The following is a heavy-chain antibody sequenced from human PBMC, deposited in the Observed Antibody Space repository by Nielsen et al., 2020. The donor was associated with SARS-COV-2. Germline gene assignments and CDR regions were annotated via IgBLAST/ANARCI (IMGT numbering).Heavy chain of an antibody. J-gene: IGHJ3*02. Sequence: GGSLRLSCAASGFTFSSYEMNWVRQAPGKGLEWVSYISSSGSIIYYADSVKGRFTISRDNAKNSLYLQMNSLRAEDTAVYYCARPRGGNVVVVAATNDAFDIWGQGTMVTVSS. CDR1: GFTFSSYE. CDR3: ARPRGGNVVVVAATNDAFDI. CDR2: ISSSGSII. D-gene: IGHD2-15*01. V-gene: IGHV3-48*03.